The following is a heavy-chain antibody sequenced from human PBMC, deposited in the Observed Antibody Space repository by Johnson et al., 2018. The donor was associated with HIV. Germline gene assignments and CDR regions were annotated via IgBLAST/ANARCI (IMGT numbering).Heavy chain of an antibody. CDR3: AKDLPPNSSWYGAPDAFDI. V-gene: IGHV3-30*04. CDR1: GFTFSTYA. CDR2: ISYEGSNK. D-gene: IGHD6-13*01. Sequence: QVQLVESGGGVAQPGRSLRLSCAASGFTFSTYAFHWVRQAPGKGLDWVAVISYEGSNKYYADSVKGRIPISRDNSKYTVYLQMNSLRVEDTAVYYCAKDLPPNSSWYGAPDAFDIWGQGTMVTVSS. J-gene: IGHJ3*02.